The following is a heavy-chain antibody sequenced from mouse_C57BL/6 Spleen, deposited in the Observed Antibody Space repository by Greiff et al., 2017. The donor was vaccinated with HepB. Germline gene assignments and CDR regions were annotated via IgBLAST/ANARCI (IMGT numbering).Heavy chain of an antibody. CDR1: GYTFTSYW. CDR3: ARSRETAQALDY. J-gene: IGHJ2*01. CDR2: IDPSDSYT. Sequence: QVQLQQSGAELVKPGASVKLSCKASGYTFTSYWMQWVKQRPGQGLEWIGEIDPSDSYTNYNQKFKGKATLTVDTSSSTAYMQLSSLTSEDSAVYYCARSRETAQALDYWGQGTTLTVSS. D-gene: IGHD3-2*02. V-gene: IGHV1-50*01.